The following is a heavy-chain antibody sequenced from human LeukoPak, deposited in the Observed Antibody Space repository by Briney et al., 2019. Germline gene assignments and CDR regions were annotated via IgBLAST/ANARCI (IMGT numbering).Heavy chain of an antibody. CDR2: ISSSGSTI. Sequence: PGGSLRLSCAASGFTFSDYYMSWLRQAPGKGLEGGSYISSSGSTINYADSVKGRFTIARDSGKKSVFVKMNSLRAEDTAVYYCARVGSSGYPIDYWGQGTLVTVSS. V-gene: IGHV3-11*01. D-gene: IGHD3-22*01. CDR1: GFTFSDYY. CDR3: ARVGSSGYPIDY. J-gene: IGHJ4*02.